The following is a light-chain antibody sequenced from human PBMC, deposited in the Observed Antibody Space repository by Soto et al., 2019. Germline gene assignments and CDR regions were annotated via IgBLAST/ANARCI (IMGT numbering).Light chain of an antibody. CDR3: QVWDSSGDQPV. Sequence: SYELTQPPSVSVAPGQTARITCGGNNIGSESVHWYQKKPGQAPVLVVYDDSDRPSGIPERFSGAKSGNTAPLTISRGEAGDEADYYCQVWDSSGDQPVLGGGTKLTVL. CDR1: NIGSES. V-gene: IGLV3-21*02. J-gene: IGLJ3*02. CDR2: DDS.